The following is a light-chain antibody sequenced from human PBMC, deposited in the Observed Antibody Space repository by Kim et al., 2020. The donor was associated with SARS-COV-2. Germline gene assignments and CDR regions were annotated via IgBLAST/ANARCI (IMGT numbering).Light chain of an antibody. Sequence: SGGDRVNLTCQASQDISNYLNWYQQKPGKAPKLLIYDASNLETGVPSRFSGSGSGTDFTFTISSLQPEDIATYYCQQYDNLPPLTFGGGTKVDIK. CDR2: DAS. J-gene: IGKJ4*01. V-gene: IGKV1-33*01. CDR1: QDISNY. CDR3: QQYDNLPPLT.